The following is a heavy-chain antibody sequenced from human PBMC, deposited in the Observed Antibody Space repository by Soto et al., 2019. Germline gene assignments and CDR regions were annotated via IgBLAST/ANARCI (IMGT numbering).Heavy chain of an antibody. D-gene: IGHD4-17*01. CDR2: IIPIFITA. CDR3: ARVRPTDYVGNYNNGMDV. J-gene: IGHJ6*02. CDR1: GGTLSNYA. Sequence: QVQLVQSGAEVKKPGSSVKVSCKASGGTLSNYAFTWVRQAPGQGLEWMGGIIPIFITANYAQKFQGRVTITADESTSTAYMEVNSLRSEDTAVYYCARVRPTDYVGNYNNGMDVWGQGTTVTVSS. V-gene: IGHV1-69*01.